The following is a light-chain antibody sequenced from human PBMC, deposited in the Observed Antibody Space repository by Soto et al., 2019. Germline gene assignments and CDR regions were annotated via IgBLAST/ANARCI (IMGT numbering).Light chain of an antibody. Sequence: RQSPATLSVSPGERATLSCRASRSVSSNLAWYQQKPGQAPRLFIYGTSSRATGIPDRFSGSGSGTDFTLTISRLEPEDFAVYYCQHYGSPLTFGGGTKVDIK. CDR1: RSVSSN. V-gene: IGKV3-20*01. CDR3: QHYGSPLT. CDR2: GTS. J-gene: IGKJ4*01.